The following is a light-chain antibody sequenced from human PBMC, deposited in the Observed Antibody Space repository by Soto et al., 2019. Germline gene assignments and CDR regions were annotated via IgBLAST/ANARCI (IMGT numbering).Light chain of an antibody. CDR2: GNS. CDR1: SSNIGAGYD. CDR3: QSYDSSLSAHVV. V-gene: IGLV1-40*01. J-gene: IGLJ2*01. Sequence: QPVLTQPPSVSGAPGQRVTISCTGSSSNIGAGYDVHWYQQLLGTAPKLLIYGNSNRPSGVPDRFSGSKSGTSASLAITGLQAEDEADYYCQSYDSSLSAHVVFGGGTKLTVL.